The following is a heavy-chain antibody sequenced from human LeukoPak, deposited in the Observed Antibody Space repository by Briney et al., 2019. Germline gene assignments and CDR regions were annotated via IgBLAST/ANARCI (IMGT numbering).Heavy chain of an antibody. CDR2: IIPILGIA. D-gene: IGHD1-1*01. CDR1: GGTFSSYA. Sequence: ASVKVSCKASGGTFSSYAISWVRQAPGQGLEWMGRIIPILGIANYAQKFQGRVTITADKSTSTAYMELSSLRSEDTAVYNCATGRWHDPYFDYWGQGTLVTVSS. J-gene: IGHJ4*02. CDR3: ATGRWHDPYFDY. V-gene: IGHV1-69*04.